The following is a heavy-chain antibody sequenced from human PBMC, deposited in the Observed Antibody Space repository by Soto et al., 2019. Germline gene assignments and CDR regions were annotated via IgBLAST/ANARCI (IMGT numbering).Heavy chain of an antibody. D-gene: IGHD6-13*01. Sequence: QMQLQESGPGLVKASETLSLTCTVSGVSINNGTFFWAWVRQSAGMGLEWIWSVFPTGKTGTTYYTPALEDRITISVDTSKNQFSLTLPSLTAADTAVYFCALNSWYLGDNFFRPWGQGTLVTVSS. V-gene: IGHV4-39*01. CDR2: VFPTGKTGTT. J-gene: IGHJ5*02. CDR3: ALNSWYLGDNFFRP. CDR1: GVSINNGTFF.